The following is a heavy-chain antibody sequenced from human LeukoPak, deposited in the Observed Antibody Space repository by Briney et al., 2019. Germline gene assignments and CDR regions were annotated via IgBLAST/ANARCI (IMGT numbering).Heavy chain of an antibody. CDR2: ISYDGSNK. J-gene: IGHJ4*02. Sequence: GGSLRLSCAASGFTFSSYAMHWVRQAPGKGLEWVAVISYDGSNKYYADSVKGRFTISRDNSKNTLYLQMNSLRAEDTAVYYCARERPYRRIAVAGTIFDYWGQGTLVTVSS. V-gene: IGHV3-30*04. CDR3: ARERPYRRIAVAGTIFDY. D-gene: IGHD6-19*01. CDR1: GFTFSSYA.